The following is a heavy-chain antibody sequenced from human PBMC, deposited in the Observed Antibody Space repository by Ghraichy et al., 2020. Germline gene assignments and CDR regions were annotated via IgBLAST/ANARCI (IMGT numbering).Heavy chain of an antibody. Sequence: SETLSLTCTVSGGSISSYYWSWIRQPPGKGLEWIGYIYYSGSTNYNPSLKSRVTISVDTSKNQFSLKLSSVTAADTAVYYCARHARHPGIAVANFDYWGQGTLVTVSS. CDR1: GGSISSYY. CDR2: IYYSGST. CDR3: ARHARHPGIAVANFDY. D-gene: IGHD6-19*01. V-gene: IGHV4-59*08. J-gene: IGHJ4*02.